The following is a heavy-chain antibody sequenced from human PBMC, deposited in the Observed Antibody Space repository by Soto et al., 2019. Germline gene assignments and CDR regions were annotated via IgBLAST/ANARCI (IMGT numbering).Heavy chain of an antibody. D-gene: IGHD4-17*01. CDR2: IYLDDDK. CDR1: GFSLTTSGVG. CDR3: ALRPRSTVSSTFYY. V-gene: IGHV2-5*02. Sequence: QITLRESGPTLLKPTQTLTLTCTFSGFSLTTSGVGVGWIRQPPGKALEWLALIYLDDDKRYSPSLNDRLTITKDTSKNQVVLTMTNMDPVDTATYYCALRPRSTVSSTFYYWGQGTLVTVSS. J-gene: IGHJ4*02.